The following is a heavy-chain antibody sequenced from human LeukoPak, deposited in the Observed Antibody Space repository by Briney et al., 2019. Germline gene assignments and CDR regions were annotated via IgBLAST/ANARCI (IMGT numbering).Heavy chain of an antibody. V-gene: IGHV3-48*01. CDR3: ARDGVVRGGISYYYYYYMDV. D-gene: IGHD3-10*01. CDR2: ISSSSSTI. Sequence: PGGSLRLSCAASGFTFSSYSMNWVRQAPGMGLEWVSYISSSSSTIYYADSVKGRFTISRDNAKNSLYLQMNSLRAEDAAVYYCARDGVVRGGISYYYYYYMDVWGKGTTVTVSS. J-gene: IGHJ6*03. CDR1: GFTFSSYS.